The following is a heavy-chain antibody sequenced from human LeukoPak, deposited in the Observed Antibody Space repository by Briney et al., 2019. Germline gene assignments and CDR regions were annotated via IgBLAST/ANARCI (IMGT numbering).Heavy chain of an antibody. CDR1: GGSFSGYY. D-gene: IGHD6-19*01. J-gene: IGHJ4*02. V-gene: IGHV4-34*01. CDR2: INHSGST. CDR3: ARLVVDSSGWETVDY. Sequence: MPSETLSLTCAVYGGSFSGYYWSWIRQPPGKGLEWIGEINHSGSTNYNPSLKSRVTISVDTSKNQLSLKLSSVTAADTAVYYCARLVVDSSGWETVDYWGQGTLVSVSS.